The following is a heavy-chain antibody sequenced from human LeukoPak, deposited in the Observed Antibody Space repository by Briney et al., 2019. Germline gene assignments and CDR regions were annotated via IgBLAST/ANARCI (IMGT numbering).Heavy chain of an antibody. CDR2: INHSGST. Sequence: SETLSLTCAVYGGSFSGYYWSWIRQPPGKGLEWIGEINHSGSTNYNPSRKSRVTISVDTSKNQFSLKLSSVTAADTAVYYCARPANGFSRRRDGYRYWGQGTLVTVSS. V-gene: IGHV4-34*01. CDR1: GGSFSGYY. D-gene: IGHD5-24*01. J-gene: IGHJ4*02. CDR3: ARPANGFSRRRDGYRY.